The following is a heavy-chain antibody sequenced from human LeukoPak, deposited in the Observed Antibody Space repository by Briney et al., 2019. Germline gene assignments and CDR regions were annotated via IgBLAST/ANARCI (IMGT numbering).Heavy chain of an antibody. CDR1: GRFFSVYY. J-gene: IGHJ4*02. CDR3: ARGLTAAIFNY. CDR2: INHSGST. Sequence: SATLSLTCAVYGRFFSVYYWGWIRQPPGKGLEWIGEINHSGSTNYNPSLKGRVTISVDTSKNQFSLKLSSVTAADTAVYYCARGLTAAIFNYWGQGTLVTVSS. D-gene: IGHD2-2*02. V-gene: IGHV4-34*01.